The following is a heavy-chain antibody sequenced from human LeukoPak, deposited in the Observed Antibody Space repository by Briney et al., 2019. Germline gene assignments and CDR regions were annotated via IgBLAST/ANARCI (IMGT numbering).Heavy chain of an antibody. CDR1: GGSISSYY. CDR3: AREIVKGPVTTFT. V-gene: IGHV4-4*07. Sequence: SETLSLTCTVSGGSISSYYWSWIRQPAGKGLEWIGRIYTSGSTNYNPSLKSRVTMSVGTSKNQFSLKLSSVTAADTAVYYCAREIVKGPVTTFTWGQVTLVTVSS. J-gene: IGHJ5*02. CDR2: IYTSGST. D-gene: IGHD4-17*01.